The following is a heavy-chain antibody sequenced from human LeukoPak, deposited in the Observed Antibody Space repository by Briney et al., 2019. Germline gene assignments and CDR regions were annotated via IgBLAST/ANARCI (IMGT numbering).Heavy chain of an antibody. D-gene: IGHD3-22*01. Sequence: SETLSLTCTVSCGSISNSSYYWGWIRQPPGKGLEWIGSIYYSGSTYYNPSLKSRVTISVDTSKNQFSLKLSAMTAADTAVYYCKHYDSSGLDDYWGQGTLVTVSS. J-gene: IGHJ4*02. CDR3: KHYDSSGLDDY. CDR2: IYYSGST. CDR1: CGSISNSSYY. V-gene: IGHV4-39*01.